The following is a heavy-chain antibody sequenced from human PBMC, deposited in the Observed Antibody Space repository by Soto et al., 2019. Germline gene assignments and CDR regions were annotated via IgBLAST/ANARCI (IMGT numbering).Heavy chain of an antibody. CDR2: ISWNSGSI. J-gene: IGHJ6*03. CDR1: GFTFDDYA. V-gene: IGHV3-9*01. Sequence: GGSLRLSCAASGFTFDDYAMHWVRQAPGKGLEWVSGISWNSGSIGYADSVKGRFTISRDNAKNSLYLQMNSLRAEDTALYYCAKDRYSSSWFPSHRGNSGYMDVWGKGTTVTVSS. CDR3: AKDRYSSSWFPSHRGNSGYMDV. D-gene: IGHD6-13*01.